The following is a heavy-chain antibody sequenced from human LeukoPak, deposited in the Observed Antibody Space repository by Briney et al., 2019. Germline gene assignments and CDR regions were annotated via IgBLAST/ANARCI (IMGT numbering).Heavy chain of an antibody. D-gene: IGHD3-16*01. J-gene: IGHJ4*02. CDR3: ARAYDGEGNYFDY. Sequence: SGTLSLTCTVSGGSISSYYWSWIRQPAGKGLEWIGRIYTSGGTNYNASLKSRLTISVDTAKNQFSLKLSSVTAADTAVYYCARAYDGEGNYFDYWGQGTLVTVSS. CDR2: IYTSGGT. CDR1: GGSISSYY. V-gene: IGHV4-4*07.